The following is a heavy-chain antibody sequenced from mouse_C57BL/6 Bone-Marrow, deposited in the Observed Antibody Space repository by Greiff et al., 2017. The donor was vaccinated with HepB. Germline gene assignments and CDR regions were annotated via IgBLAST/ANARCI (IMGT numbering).Heavy chain of an antibody. CDR1: GFTFSSYA. J-gene: IGHJ1*03. CDR2: ISDGGSYT. CDR3: ARERGSSQRYLDV. Sequence: EVHLVESGGGLVKPGGSLKLSCAASGFTFSSYAMSWVRQTPEKRLEWVATISDGGSYTYYPDNVKGRFTISRDNAKNTLYLQMSHLKSEDTAMYYCARERGSSQRYLDVWGTGTTVTVSS. D-gene: IGHD1-1*01. V-gene: IGHV5-4*01.